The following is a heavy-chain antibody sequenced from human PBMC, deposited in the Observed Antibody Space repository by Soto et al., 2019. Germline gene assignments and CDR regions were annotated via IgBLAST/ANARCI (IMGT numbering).Heavy chain of an antibody. CDR2: IYYSGST. D-gene: IGHD2-2*01. Sequence: XETLSLTCTVSGGSISSSSYYWGWIRQPPGKGLEWIGSIYYSGSTYYNPSLKSRVTISVDTSKNQFSLKLSSVTAADTAVYYCARSTTWSYYYYGMDVWGQGTTVTVSS. CDR1: GGSISSSSYY. J-gene: IGHJ6*02. CDR3: ARSTTWSYYYYGMDV. V-gene: IGHV4-39*01.